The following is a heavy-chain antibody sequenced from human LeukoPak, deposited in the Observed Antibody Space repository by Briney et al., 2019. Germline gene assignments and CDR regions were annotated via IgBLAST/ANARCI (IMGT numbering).Heavy chain of an antibody. CDR3: ARDLGYYRADY. V-gene: IGHV3-30*03. CDR1: GFTFSSYG. CDR2: ISYDGYSK. J-gene: IGHJ4*02. Sequence: GGSLRLSCAASGFTFSSYGMHWVRQAPGKGLEWVAVISYDGYSKYYADSVKGRFTISRDNSKNTLDLQMNSLRADDTAVYYCARDLGYYRADYWGQGTLVTVSS. D-gene: IGHD1-26*01.